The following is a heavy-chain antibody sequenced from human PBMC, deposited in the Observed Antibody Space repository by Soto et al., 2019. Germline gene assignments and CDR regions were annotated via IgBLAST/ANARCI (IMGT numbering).Heavy chain of an antibody. CDR2: INHSGST. J-gene: IGHJ5*02. CDR1: GGSFSGYY. CDR3: ARGIAAAGIIFPWWFDP. Sequence: SETLSLTCAVYGGSFSGYYWSWIRQPPGKGLEWIGEINHSGSTNYNPSLKSRVTISVDTSKNQFSLKLSSVTAADTAVYYCARGIAAAGIIFPWWFDPWGQGTLVTVSS. D-gene: IGHD6-13*01. V-gene: IGHV4-34*01.